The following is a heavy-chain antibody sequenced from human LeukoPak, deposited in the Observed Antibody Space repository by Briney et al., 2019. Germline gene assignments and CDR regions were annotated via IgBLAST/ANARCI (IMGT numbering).Heavy chain of an antibody. CDR2: IHSGGNT. CDR3: ARCDSSRWNGIDY. J-gene: IGHJ4*02. Sequence: GGSQRLSCAASGLTVRSNYMGWVRQAPGKGLEWVSVIHSGGNTYYADSVKGRFTISRDNSRNTMDLQMNSLRAEDTAVYYCARCDSSRWNGIDYWGQGTLVTVSS. CDR1: GLTVRSNY. D-gene: IGHD6-13*01. V-gene: IGHV3-53*01.